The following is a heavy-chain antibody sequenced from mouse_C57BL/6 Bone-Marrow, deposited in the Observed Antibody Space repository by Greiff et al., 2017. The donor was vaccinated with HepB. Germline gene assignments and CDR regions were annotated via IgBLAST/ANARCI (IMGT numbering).Heavy chain of an antibody. CDR2: IYPRSGNT. CDR3: ARCYDTMDY. J-gene: IGHJ4*01. CDR1: GYTFTSYG. V-gene: IGHV1-81*01. Sequence: VQRVESGAELARPGASVKLSCKASGYTFTSYGISWVKQRTGQGLEWIGEIYPRSGNTYYNEKFKGKATLTADKSSSTAYMELRSLTSEDSAVYFCARCYDTMDYWGQGTSVTVSS. D-gene: IGHD2-3*01.